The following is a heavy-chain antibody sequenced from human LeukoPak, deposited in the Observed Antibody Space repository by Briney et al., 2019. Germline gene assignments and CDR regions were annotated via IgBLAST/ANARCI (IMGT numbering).Heavy chain of an antibody. CDR2: IYSGGST. D-gene: IGHD5-18*01. CDR1: GFTVSSNY. Sequence: GGSLRLSCAASGFTVSSNYMSWVRQAPGKGLEWVSVIYSGGSTYYADSVKGRFTISRDNSKNTLYLQMNSLRAEDTAVYYCAREGSYSYVLNFDYWGQGTLVTVSS. CDR3: AREGSYSYVLNFDY. V-gene: IGHV3-53*01. J-gene: IGHJ4*02.